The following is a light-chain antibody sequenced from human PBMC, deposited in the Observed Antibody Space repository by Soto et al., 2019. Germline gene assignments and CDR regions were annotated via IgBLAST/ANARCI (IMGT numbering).Light chain of an antibody. V-gene: IGLV2-23*01. CDR3: GAYAGGDSVV. Sequence: QSALTQPASVSWSPGQSITISCTGTSSDIGRYNLVYWYQQHPGKAPKLIIYADIERPSWVYDRFSGSKSGNTASLTISGLQTEDEDDYYCGAYAGGDSVVFGGGTKLTFL. J-gene: IGLJ2*01. CDR2: ADI. CDR1: SSDIGRYNL.